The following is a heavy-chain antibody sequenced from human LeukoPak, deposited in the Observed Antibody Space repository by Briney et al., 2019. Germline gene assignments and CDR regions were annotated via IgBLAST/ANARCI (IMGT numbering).Heavy chain of an antibody. V-gene: IGHV1-2*02. Sequence: ASVKVSCKASGYTFTGYYMHWVRQAPGQGLEWMGWINPNSGGTNYAQKFQDRVTMTRDTSISTAYTELSRLRSDDTAVYYCARMFLRGSVGAARGVGYWGQGTLVTVSS. D-gene: IGHD1-26*01. J-gene: IGHJ4*02. CDR3: ARMFLRGSVGAARGVGY. CDR2: INPNSGGT. CDR1: GYTFTGYY.